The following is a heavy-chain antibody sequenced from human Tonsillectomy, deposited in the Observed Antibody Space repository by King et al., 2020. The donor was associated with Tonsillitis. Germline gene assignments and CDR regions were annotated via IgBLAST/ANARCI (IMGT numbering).Heavy chain of an antibody. V-gene: IGHV4-61*02. CDR3: ARGGYSYGFPIYY. D-gene: IGHD5-18*01. CDR2: IYTSGST. Sequence: MQLQESGPGLVKPSQTLSLTCTVSGGSISSGSYYWSWIRQPAGKGLEWIGRIYTSGSTNYNPSLKSRVTISVDTSKNQFSLKLSSVTAADTAVYYCARGGYSYGFPIYYWGQGTLVTVSS. CDR1: GGSISSGSYY. J-gene: IGHJ4*02.